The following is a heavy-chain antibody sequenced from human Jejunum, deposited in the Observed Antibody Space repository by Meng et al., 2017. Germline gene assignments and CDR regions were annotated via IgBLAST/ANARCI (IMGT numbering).Heavy chain of an antibody. CDR3: VRGFRGGYFDY. D-gene: IGHD3-16*01. Sequence: QVELVESGGEVNKPGGSVKVSCKASGYSFSNHYLHWMRQAPGQGLEWLWVSNPGGGSTNYAQELQGRVTMSRDTSANTVYMELGSLKSEDTAVYYCVRGFRGGYFDYWGQGTLVTVSS. CDR2: SNPGGGST. J-gene: IGHJ4*02. CDR1: GYSFSNHY. V-gene: IGHV1-46*04.